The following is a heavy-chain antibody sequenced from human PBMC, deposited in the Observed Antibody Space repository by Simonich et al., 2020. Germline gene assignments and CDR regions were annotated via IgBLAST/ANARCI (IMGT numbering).Heavy chain of an antibody. Sequence: QVQLVQSGAEVKKPGASVKVSCKASGYTFTSYGISWVRQAPGQGLEWMGRSSAYNGNKNYAQKLQGRVTMTTDTSTSTAYMERRSLRSDDTAVYYGARASRGTWWYYYFDYWGQGTLVTVSS. CDR3: ARASRGTWWYYYFDY. CDR1: GYTFTSYG. CDR2: SSAYNGNK. J-gene: IGHJ4*02. D-gene: IGHD2-15*01. V-gene: IGHV1-18*01.